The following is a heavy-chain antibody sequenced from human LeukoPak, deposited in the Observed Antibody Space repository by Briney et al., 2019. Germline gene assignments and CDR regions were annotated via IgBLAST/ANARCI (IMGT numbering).Heavy chain of an antibody. CDR2: IYYSGST. CDR3: ARTRAAADGMGWFDP. V-gene: IGHV4-61*01. D-gene: IGHD6-13*01. CDR1: GGSVSSGNYY. Sequence: PSETLSLTCTVSGGSVSSGNYYWSWIRQPPGKGLEWFGYIYYSGSTNYNPSLKSRLTISIDTSKSQFSLELNSVTAADTAVYFCARTRAAADGMGWFDPWGQGTLVTVSS. J-gene: IGHJ5*02.